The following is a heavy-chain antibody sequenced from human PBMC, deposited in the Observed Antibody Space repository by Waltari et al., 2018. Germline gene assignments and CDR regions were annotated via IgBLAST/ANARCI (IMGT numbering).Heavy chain of an antibody. Sequence: QVQLQESGPGLVKPSQTLSLPCTVSGGSISSGGYYWSWIRQHPGKGLEWIGYIYYSGSTYYNPSLKSRVTISVDTSKNQFSLKLSSVTAADTAVYYCARDCSGGSCKGNAFDIWGQGTMVTVSS. CDR1: GGSISSGGYY. V-gene: IGHV4-31*03. CDR2: IYYSGST. CDR3: ARDCSGGSCKGNAFDI. D-gene: IGHD2-15*01. J-gene: IGHJ3*02.